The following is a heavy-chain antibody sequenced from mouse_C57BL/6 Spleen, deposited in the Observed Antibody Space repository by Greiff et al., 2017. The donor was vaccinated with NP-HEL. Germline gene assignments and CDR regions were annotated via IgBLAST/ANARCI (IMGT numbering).Heavy chain of an antibody. J-gene: IGHJ2*01. V-gene: IGHV1-59*01. CDR3: ARSGTEIDY. CDR1: GYTFTSYW. CDR2: IDPSDSYT. Sequence: QVQLQQPGAELVRPGTSVKLSCKASGYTFTSYWMHWVKQRPGQGLEWIGVIDPSDSYTNYNQKFKGKATLTVDTSSSTAYMQLSSLTSEDSAVYYCARSGTEIDYWGQGTTLTVSS. D-gene: IGHD4-1*01.